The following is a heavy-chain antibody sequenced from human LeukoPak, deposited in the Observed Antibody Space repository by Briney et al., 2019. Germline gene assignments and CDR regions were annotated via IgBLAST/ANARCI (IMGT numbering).Heavy chain of an antibody. J-gene: IGHJ3*02. Sequence: GGSLTLSCAASRFTFSSYAVHWVRQAPGKGRECVAVISYDGSNKYYADSVKGRFTISRNNPNNMLYLQMNSLRAEDTAVYYCARPKLRYFDWYDAFDIWGQGTMVTVSS. D-gene: IGHD3-9*01. CDR2: ISYDGSNK. V-gene: IGHV3-30*04. CDR3: ARPKLRYFDWYDAFDI. CDR1: RFTFSSYA.